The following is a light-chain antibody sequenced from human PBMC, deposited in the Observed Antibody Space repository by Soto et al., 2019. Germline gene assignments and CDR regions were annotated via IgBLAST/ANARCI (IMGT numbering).Light chain of an antibody. CDR3: QVWDNSSDHPYV. CDR1: NIGSES. Sequence: SYELTQPTSVSVAPGQTARITCGGNNIGSESVHWYQQKPGQAPVLVVYDDSDRPSGTPERFSGSKSGNTVTLSITRVEAGDEADYFCQVWDNSSDHPYVFGTGTKLTVL. J-gene: IGLJ1*01. V-gene: IGLV3-21*02. CDR2: DDS.